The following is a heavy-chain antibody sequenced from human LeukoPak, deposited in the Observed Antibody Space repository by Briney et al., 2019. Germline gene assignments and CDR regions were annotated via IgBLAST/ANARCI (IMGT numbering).Heavy chain of an antibody. J-gene: IGHJ3*02. CDR2: ISSSSSYI. Sequence: PGGSLRLSCAASGFTFSSAWMNWVRQAPGKGLEWVSSISSSSSYIYYADSVKGRFTISRDNAKNSLYLQMNSLRAEDTAVYYCASANWNLSYAFDIWGQGTMVTVSS. V-gene: IGHV3-21*01. D-gene: IGHD1-7*01. CDR3: ASANWNLSYAFDI. CDR1: GFTFSSAW.